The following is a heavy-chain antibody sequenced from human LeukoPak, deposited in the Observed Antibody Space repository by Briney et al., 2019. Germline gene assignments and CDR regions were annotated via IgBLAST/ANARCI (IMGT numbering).Heavy chain of an antibody. CDR3: ARAVDYRNYLYY. CDR2: IDHSGTT. J-gene: IGHJ4*02. Sequence: SETLSLTCTVSGDSMTRGGYYWSWVRQHPGKGLELVGFIDHSGTTFYNPSLESRATISVDTSANQFSLKLTSVNAAEPAVQYWARAVDYRNYLYYWGEGTLVTVSS. V-gene: IGHV4-31*03. CDR1: GDSMTRGGYY. D-gene: IGHD4-11*01.